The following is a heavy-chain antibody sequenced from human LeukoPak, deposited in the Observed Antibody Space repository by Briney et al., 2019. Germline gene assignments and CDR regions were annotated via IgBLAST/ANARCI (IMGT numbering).Heavy chain of an antibody. Sequence: SETLSLTCAVYGGSFSGYYWSWIRQPPGKGLEWIGEINHSGSTNYNPSLKSRVTISVDTSKNQFSLKMNSATAADTAVYYCARGKEDVLTGYFWGQGILVTVSS. D-gene: IGHD3-9*01. CDR1: GGSFSGYY. V-gene: IGHV4-34*01. CDR2: INHSGST. J-gene: IGHJ4*02. CDR3: ARGKEDVLTGYF.